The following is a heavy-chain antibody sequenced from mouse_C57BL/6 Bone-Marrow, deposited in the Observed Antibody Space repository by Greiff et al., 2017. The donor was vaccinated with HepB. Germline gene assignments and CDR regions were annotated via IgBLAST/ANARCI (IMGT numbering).Heavy chain of an antibody. CDR1: GYTFTSYW. CDR3: ARRSPYYKSFDY. J-gene: IGHJ2*01. V-gene: IGHV1-55*01. Sequence: QVQLQQPGAELVKPGASVKMSCKASGYTFTSYWITWVKQRPGQGLEWIGDIYPGSGSTNYNEKFKSKATLTVDTSSNTAYMQLSSLTSEDSAVYYCARRSPYYKSFDYWGQGTTLTVSS. CDR2: IYPGSGST. D-gene: IGHD2-12*01.